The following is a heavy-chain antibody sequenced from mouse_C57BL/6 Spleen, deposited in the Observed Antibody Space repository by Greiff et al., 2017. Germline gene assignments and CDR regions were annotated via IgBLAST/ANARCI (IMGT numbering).Heavy chain of an antibody. CDR1: GYTFTSYW. V-gene: IGHV1-59*01. CDR3: AIVTTVVARGAMDY. Sequence: QVQLQQPGAELVRPGTSVKLSCKASGYTFTSYWMHWVKQRPGQGLEWIGVIDPSDSYTNYNQKFKGKATLTVDTSSSTAYMQLSSLTSEDSEVYYCAIVTTVVARGAMDYWGQGTSVTVSS. J-gene: IGHJ4*01. D-gene: IGHD1-1*01. CDR2: IDPSDSYT.